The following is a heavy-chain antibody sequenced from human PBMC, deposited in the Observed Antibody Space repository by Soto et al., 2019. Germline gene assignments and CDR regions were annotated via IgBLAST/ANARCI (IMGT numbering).Heavy chain of an antibody. CDR3: ARGRYGEY. D-gene: IGHD3-10*01. V-gene: IGHV1-18*01. CDR2: ISAHNGNT. CDR1: GYTFTSYG. Sequence: QVHLVQSGAEVKKPGASVKVSCKGSGYTFTSYGITWVRQAPRQGLEWMGWISAHNGNTNYAQKLQGRVTVTRDTPTSTAYMELRSLRSDDTAVYYCARGRYGEYWGQGALVTVSS. J-gene: IGHJ4*02.